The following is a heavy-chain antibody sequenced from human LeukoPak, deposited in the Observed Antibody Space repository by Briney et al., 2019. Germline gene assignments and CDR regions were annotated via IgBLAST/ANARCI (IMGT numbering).Heavy chain of an antibody. Sequence: ASVKVSCKASGYTFTSYDINWVRQATGQGLEWMGWMNPNSGNTGYAQKFQGRVTMTRNTSISTAYMELSSLRSEDTAVYYCARDREVAVAGPGEIIFDYWGQGTLVTVSS. CDR3: ARDREVAVAGPGEIIFDY. V-gene: IGHV1-8*01. J-gene: IGHJ4*02. CDR1: GYTFTSYD. D-gene: IGHD6-19*01. CDR2: MNPNSGNT.